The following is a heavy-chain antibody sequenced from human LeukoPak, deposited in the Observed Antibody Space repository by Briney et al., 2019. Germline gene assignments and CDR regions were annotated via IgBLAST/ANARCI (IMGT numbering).Heavy chain of an antibody. J-gene: IGHJ6*02. CDR3: ARNSYGQTYYYYGMDV. D-gene: IGHD5-18*01. Sequence: GESLRLSCAASGFTFSSSWMHWVRQCPEKGLVWVARINGDGSSTSFADSVKGRFIISRDNAKSTVYLQMNSLRAEDTAVYYCARNSYGQTYYYYGMDVWGQGTTVTVSS. CDR2: INGDGSST. V-gene: IGHV3-74*01. CDR1: GFTFSSSW.